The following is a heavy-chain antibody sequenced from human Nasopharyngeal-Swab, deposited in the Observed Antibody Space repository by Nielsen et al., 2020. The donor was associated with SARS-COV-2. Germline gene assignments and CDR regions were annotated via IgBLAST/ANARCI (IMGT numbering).Heavy chain of an antibody. CDR2: ISYDGSNK. J-gene: IGHJ6*02. CDR3: AKLTEEGSGSYYALYYYGMDV. V-gene: IGHV3-30*18. Sequence: WIRQPPGKGLEWVAVISYDGSNKYYADSVKGRFTISRDNSKNTLYLQMNSLRAEDTAVYYCAKLTEEGSGSYYALYYYGMDVWGQGTTVTVSS. D-gene: IGHD3-10*01.